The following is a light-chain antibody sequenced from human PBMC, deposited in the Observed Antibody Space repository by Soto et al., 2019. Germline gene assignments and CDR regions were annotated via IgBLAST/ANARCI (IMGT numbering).Light chain of an antibody. CDR1: SSDVGRFNY. CDR2: EVS. Sequence: QSALTQPASVSGSPEQSITISCTGTSSDVGRFNYVSWYQQHPGKAPKLMIFEVSNRPSGVSNRFSGSKSANTASLTISGLQAEDEADYYCSSYTSSGTYVFGTGTKLTVL. V-gene: IGLV2-14*01. J-gene: IGLJ1*01. CDR3: SSYTSSGTYV.